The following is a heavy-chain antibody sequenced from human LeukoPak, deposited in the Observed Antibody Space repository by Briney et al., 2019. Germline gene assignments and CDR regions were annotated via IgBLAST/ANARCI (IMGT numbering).Heavy chain of an antibody. CDR2: IYYSGST. D-gene: IGHD3-10*02. J-gene: IGHJ3*02. CDR1: GGSISSHY. V-gene: IGHV4-59*11. Sequence: SETLSLTCTVSGGSISSHYWSWIRQPPGKGLEWIGYIYYSGSTNYNPSLKSRVTISVDTSKNQFSLKLSSVTAADTAVYYCARDVRGSAFGIWGQGTMVTVSS. CDR3: ARDVRGSAFGI.